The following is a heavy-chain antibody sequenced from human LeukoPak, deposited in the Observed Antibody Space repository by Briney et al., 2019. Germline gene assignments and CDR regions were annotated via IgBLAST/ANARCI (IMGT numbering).Heavy chain of an antibody. Sequence: GGSLRLSCAASGFTFSSYGMSWVRQAPGKGLEWVSTISGSGGSTYYADSVKGRFTISRDSSKNTLYLQMNSLRAEDTAVYYCAKGQSSGWFDYWGQGTLVTVSS. V-gene: IGHV3-23*01. CDR2: ISGSGGST. CDR1: GFTFSSYG. D-gene: IGHD6-19*01. CDR3: AKGQSSGWFDY. J-gene: IGHJ4*02.